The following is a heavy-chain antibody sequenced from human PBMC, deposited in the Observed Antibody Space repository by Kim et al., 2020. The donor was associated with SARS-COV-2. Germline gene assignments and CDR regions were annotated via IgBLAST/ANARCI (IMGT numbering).Heavy chain of an antibody. V-gene: IGHV3-30-3*01. D-gene: IGHD5-12*01. CDR2: ISYDGSNK. J-gene: IGHJ6*01. CDR1: GFTFSSYA. CDR3: SRDMGGYDTYYYYGMDV. Sequence: GGSLRLSCAASGFTFSSYAMHWVRQAPGKGLEWVAVISYDGSNKYYADSVKGRFTISRDNSKNTLYLQMNSLRAEDTAVYYCSRDMGGYDTYYYYGMDV.